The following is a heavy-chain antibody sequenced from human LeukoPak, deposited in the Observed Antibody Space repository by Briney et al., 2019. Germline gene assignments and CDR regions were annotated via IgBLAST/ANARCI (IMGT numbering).Heavy chain of an antibody. Sequence: GASVKVSCKASGYTFTSYYMHWVRQAPGQGLEWMGIINPSGGSTSYAQKFQGRVTMTRDTSTSTVYMELSSLRSEDTAVYYCARGGPLRFLEWPFDYWGQGTLVTVSS. CDR2: INPSGGST. V-gene: IGHV1-46*01. CDR1: GYTFTSYY. J-gene: IGHJ4*02. CDR3: ARGGPLRFLEWPFDY. D-gene: IGHD3-3*01.